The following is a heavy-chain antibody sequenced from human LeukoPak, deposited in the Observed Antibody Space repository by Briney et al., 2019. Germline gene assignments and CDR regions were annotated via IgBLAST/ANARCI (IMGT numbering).Heavy chain of an antibody. V-gene: IGHV4-38-2*01. CDR2: IHHSGST. J-gene: IGHJ3*02. Sequence: PSETLSLTCAVSGYSINNGYYWGWIRQSPGKGLEWIGSIHHSGSTYYNPSLRSRVTMSVDTSKNQFSLKLNSLTAADTAVYYCARRGVPTAVHRSAFDIWGRGTMVTVSS. CDR3: ARRGVPTAVHRSAFDI. D-gene: IGHD2-2*01. CDR1: GYSINNGYY.